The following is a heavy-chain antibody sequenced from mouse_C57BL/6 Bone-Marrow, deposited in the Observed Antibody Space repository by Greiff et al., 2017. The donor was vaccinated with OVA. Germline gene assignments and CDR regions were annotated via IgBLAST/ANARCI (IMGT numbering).Heavy chain of an antibody. CDR1: GFTFSDYY. V-gene: IGHV5-12*01. D-gene: IGHD2-5*01. J-gene: IGHJ3*01. CDR2: ISNGGGST. Sequence: EVQLVESGGGLVQPGGSLKLSCAASGFTFSDYYMYWVRQTPETRLEWVAYISNGGGSTYYPDTVKGRFTISRDNAKNTLYLQMSRLKSEDTAMYYCARHYSSLGFAYWGQGTLVTVSA. CDR3: ARHYSSLGFAY.